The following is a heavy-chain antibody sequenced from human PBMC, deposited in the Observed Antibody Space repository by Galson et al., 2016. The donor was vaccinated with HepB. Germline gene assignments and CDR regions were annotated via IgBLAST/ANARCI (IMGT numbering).Heavy chain of an antibody. J-gene: IGHJ4*02. Sequence: SLRLSCAGSGFDFRNHDIHWVRQAPGKGLEWVAVISYDGNQKEYVDSVEGRVIISTDDSKNTVYLQINSLRTDDTGMFSCARDLPTDEVSCGGLCPPAYWGQGTLVTVSS. CDR3: ARDLPTDEVSCGGLCPPAY. V-gene: IGHV3-30*03. D-gene: IGHD2-21*01. CDR2: ISYDGNQK. CDR1: GFDFRNHD.